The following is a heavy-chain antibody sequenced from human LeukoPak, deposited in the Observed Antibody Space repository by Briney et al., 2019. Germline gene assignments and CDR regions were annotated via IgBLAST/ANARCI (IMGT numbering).Heavy chain of an antibody. Sequence: GGSLRLSYAASGLTFNNFAMHWVRQAPGKGLEWVSGISWNSGSIGYADSVKGRFAISRDNAKSSLYLQMNSLGAEDVALYYCAKGRGTQQLAALDFWGQGTRVTVSS. CDR3: AKGRGTQQLAALDF. CDR1: GLTFNNFA. V-gene: IGHV3-9*03. J-gene: IGHJ4*02. CDR2: ISWNSGSI. D-gene: IGHD6-13*01.